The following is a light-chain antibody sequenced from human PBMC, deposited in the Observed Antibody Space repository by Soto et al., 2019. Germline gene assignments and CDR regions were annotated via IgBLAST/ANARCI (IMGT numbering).Light chain of an antibody. CDR3: QSYDSSLSAVV. J-gene: IGLJ2*01. V-gene: IGLV1-40*01. CDR2: DNS. CDR1: SSNIGAGYD. Sequence: QSVLTQPPSVSGAPGQRVTIPCTGSSSNIGAGYDVHWYQQLPGTAPKLLIYDNSNRPSGVPDRFSGSKSGTSASLAITGLRAEDEADYYCQSYDSSLSAVVFGGGTKLTVL.